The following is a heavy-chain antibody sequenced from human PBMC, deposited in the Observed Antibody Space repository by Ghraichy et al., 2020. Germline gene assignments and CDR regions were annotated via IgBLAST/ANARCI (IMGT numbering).Heavy chain of an antibody. Sequence: GGSLRLSCAASGFTFSSYAMTWVRQAPGKGLEWVSSISGSGDKTYYADSVKGRFTISRDNSKDTVYLQVNSLRVEDTAAYFCARARARTVAGMGVYWGQGILVTVSS. D-gene: IGHD6-19*01. V-gene: IGHV3-23*01. J-gene: IGHJ4*02. CDR2: ISGSGDKT. CDR3: ARARARTVAGMGVY. CDR1: GFTFSSYA.